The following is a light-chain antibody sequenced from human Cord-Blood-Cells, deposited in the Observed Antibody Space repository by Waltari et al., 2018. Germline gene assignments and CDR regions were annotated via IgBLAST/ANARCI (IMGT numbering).Light chain of an antibody. J-gene: IGLJ2*01. CDR1: SSDVGGYNY. CDR3: SSYTSSSTVV. Sequence: QSALTQPASVSGSPGQSITISCTGPSSDVGGYNYVSWYQQHPGKAPKLMIYDVSKRPSGVSNRFSGCKSGNTASLTISGLQAEDEADYYCSSYTSSSTVVFGGGTKLTVL. V-gene: IGLV2-14*01. CDR2: DVS.